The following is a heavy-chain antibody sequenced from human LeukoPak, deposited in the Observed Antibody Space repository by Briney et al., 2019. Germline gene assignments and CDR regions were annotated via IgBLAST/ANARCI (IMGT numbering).Heavy chain of an antibody. CDR2: IYSSGTT. Sequence: SETLSLTCTVSGDSISNYFWTWIRQPAGKGLEWIGRIYSSGTTNYNPSLKSRVTMSVDTSKNQFSLKLSSVTAADTAVYYCARDGVRLRGSGSYNDYWGQGTLVTVSS. CDR3: ARDGVRLRGSGSYNDY. J-gene: IGHJ4*02. V-gene: IGHV4-4*07. D-gene: IGHD3-10*01. CDR1: GDSISNYF.